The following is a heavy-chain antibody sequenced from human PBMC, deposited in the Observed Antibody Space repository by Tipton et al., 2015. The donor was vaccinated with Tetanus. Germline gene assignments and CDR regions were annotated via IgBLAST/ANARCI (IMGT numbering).Heavy chain of an antibody. J-gene: IGHJ4*02. V-gene: IGHV4-59*01. CDR1: GGSISSYY. CDR3: ARGMVSWGIFPY. D-gene: IGHD2-8*01. Sequence: TLSLTCTVSGGSISSYYWSWIRQPPGKGLEWIGYIYYSGSTNDNPSLKSRVTISVDTSKNQFSLKLSSVTAADTAVYYCARGMVSWGIFPYWGQGTLVTVSS. CDR2: IYYSGST.